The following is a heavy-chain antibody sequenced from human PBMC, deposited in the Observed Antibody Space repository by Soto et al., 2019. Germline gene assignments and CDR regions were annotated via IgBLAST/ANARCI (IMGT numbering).Heavy chain of an antibody. CDR2: LSWNSGSI. D-gene: IGHD3-3*01. CDR1: GFTFDDYA. CDR3: AKAGNGFWSGYYIDY. J-gene: IGHJ4*02. Sequence: EVQLVESGGGLVQPGRSLRLSCAASGFTFDDYAMHWVRQAPGKGLEWVSGLSWNSGSIGYADSVKGRFTISRDNAKNSLYLQMNSLRAEDTALYYCAKAGNGFWSGYYIDYWRQGTLVTVSS. V-gene: IGHV3-9*01.